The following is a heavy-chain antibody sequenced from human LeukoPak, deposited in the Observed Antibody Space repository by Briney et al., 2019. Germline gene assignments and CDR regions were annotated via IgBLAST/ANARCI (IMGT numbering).Heavy chain of an antibody. J-gene: IGHJ4*02. CDR2: INTDGSST. CDR1: GFTFSSYW. CDR3: ARTIEYSSSAGFDY. V-gene: IGHV3-74*01. Sequence: GGSLRLSCAASGFTFSSYWMHWVRQAPGKGLVWVSRINTDGSSTSYADSVKGRFTISRDNAKNTLYLQMNSLRAEDTAVYYCARTIEYSSSAGFDYWGQGTLVTVSS. D-gene: IGHD6-6*01.